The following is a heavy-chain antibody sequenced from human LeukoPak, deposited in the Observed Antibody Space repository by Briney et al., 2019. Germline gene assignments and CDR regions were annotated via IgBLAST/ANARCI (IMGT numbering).Heavy chain of an antibody. D-gene: IGHD1-26*01. CDR2: ISSNGGST. CDR3: ASSVGY. Sequence: GGSLRLSCAASGFTFSSYAMHWVRQAPGKGLEYVSAISSNGGSTYYANSVKGRFTISRDNSKNTLYLQMGSLRAEDMAVYYCASSVGYWGQGTLVTVSS. J-gene: IGHJ4*02. V-gene: IGHV3-64*01. CDR1: GFTFSSYA.